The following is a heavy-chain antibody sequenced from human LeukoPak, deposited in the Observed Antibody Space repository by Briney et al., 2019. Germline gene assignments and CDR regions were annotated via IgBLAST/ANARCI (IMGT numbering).Heavy chain of an antibody. CDR2: ISGSGGST. CDR3: AKAFGPNYYDSSGYYRY. D-gene: IGHD3-22*01. Sequence: PGGSLRLSCAASGFTFSSYAMSWVRQAPGKGLEWVSAISGSGGSTYYADSVKGRFTISRDNSKNTLYLQMNSLRAEDTAVYYCAKAFGPNYYDSSGYYRYWGQGTLVTVSS. J-gene: IGHJ4*02. V-gene: IGHV3-23*01. CDR1: GFTFSSYA.